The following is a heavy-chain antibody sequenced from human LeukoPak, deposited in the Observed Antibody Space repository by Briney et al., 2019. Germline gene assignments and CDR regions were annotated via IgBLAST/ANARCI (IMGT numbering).Heavy chain of an antibody. V-gene: IGHV3-30-3*01. CDR2: ISYEGSTK. CDR1: GFIFSVYS. Sequence: GGSLRLSCEASGFIFSVYSMHWVRQAPGKGLEWVALISYEGSTKYYAASVKGRFTFSRDNSKNMLFLEMDNLRDNDTAVYYCARGISSSWTTFDLWGQGTVVTVSS. J-gene: IGHJ4*02. D-gene: IGHD2-15*01. CDR3: ARGISSSWTTFDL.